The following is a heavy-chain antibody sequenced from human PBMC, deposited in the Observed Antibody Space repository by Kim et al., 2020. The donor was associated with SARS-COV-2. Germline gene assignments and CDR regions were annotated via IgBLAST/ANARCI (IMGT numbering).Heavy chain of an antibody. CDR1: GFTFSSYG. CDR3: AKDEIHTYDSSGYQYYLNYYYYGMDV. D-gene: IGHD3-22*01. CDR2: ISYDGSNK. Sequence: GGSLRLSCAASGFTFSSYGMHWVRQAPGKGLEWVAVISYDGSNKYYADSVKGRFTISRDNSKNTLYLQMNSLRAADTAVYYCAKDEIHTYDSSGYQYYLNYYYYGMDVWGQGTAVTVSS. J-gene: IGHJ6*02. V-gene: IGHV3-30*18.